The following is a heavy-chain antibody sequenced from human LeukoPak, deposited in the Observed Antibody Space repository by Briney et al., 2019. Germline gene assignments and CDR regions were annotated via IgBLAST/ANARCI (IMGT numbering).Heavy chain of an antibody. CDR1: GFTFSSYS. Sequence: GGSLRLSCAASGFTFSSYSMNWVRQAPGKGLEWVSYISSSSTIYYADSVKGRFTISRDNAKNSLYLQMNSLRAEDTAVYYCARSSGSYWGQGTLVTVSS. V-gene: IGHV3-48*01. J-gene: IGHJ4*02. CDR3: ARSSGSY. CDR2: ISSSSTI. D-gene: IGHD1-26*01.